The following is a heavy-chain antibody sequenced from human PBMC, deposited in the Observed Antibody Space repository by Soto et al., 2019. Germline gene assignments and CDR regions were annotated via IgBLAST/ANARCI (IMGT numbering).Heavy chain of an antibody. D-gene: IGHD1-20*01. CDR1: GFTFSSYA. Sequence: PGGSLRLSCAASGFTFSSYAMSWVRQAPGKGLEWAPGKGLELVSGITVSGDDTYYADSVKGRFTISRDNSKNTLYLQMNSLRAEDTAVYYCAKFSGAVYYYGMDVWGQGTTVTVSS. V-gene: IGHV3-23*01. CDR3: AKFSGAVYYYGMDV. CDR2: ITVSGDDT. J-gene: IGHJ6*02.